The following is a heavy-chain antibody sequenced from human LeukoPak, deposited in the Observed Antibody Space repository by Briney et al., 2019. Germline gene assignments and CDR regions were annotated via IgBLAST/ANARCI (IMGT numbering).Heavy chain of an antibody. CDR2: INPNTGVA. J-gene: IGHJ4*02. CDR1: GYTFTGYY. Sequence: ASVKVSCKTSGYTFTGYYIHWVRQAPGQGLEWTARINPNTGVADSAQKFQGRVTMTRDTSITTAYLELINLRSDDTAVYYCAKEEAYIAFLYWGQGTLVTVSS. CDR3: AKEEAYIAFLY. D-gene: IGHD2/OR15-2a*01. V-gene: IGHV1-2*06.